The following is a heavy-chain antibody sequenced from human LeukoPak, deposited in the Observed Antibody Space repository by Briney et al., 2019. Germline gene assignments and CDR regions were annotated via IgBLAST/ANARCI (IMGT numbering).Heavy chain of an antibody. CDR1: GYRFTGYY. CDR2: INPHSGGT. V-gene: IGHV1-2*02. J-gene: IGHJ4*02. Sequence: ASVKVSCKASGYRFTGYYIHWVRQAPGQGLEWMGWINPHSGGTKFAQKFQGRVTMTRDTSISTAYMEVSRLRSDDAAVYYCAREYYDILTGSPDYWGQGTLVTVSS. CDR3: AREYYDILTGSPDY. D-gene: IGHD3-9*01.